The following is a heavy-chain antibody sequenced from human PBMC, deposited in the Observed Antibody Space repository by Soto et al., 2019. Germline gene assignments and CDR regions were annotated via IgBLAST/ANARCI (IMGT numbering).Heavy chain of an antibody. CDR3: GRLVGNSWIDY. D-gene: IGHD6-13*01. Sequence: SETLSLTCAVYGGSFSGYYWSWIRQPPGKGLEWIGEINHSGSTNYNPSLRSRGTINPDTSQNQFSLHLTSVTPEDTAVYYCGRLVGNSWIDYWGQGTLVTVSS. J-gene: IGHJ4*02. V-gene: IGHV4-34*01. CDR1: GGSFSGYY. CDR2: INHSGST.